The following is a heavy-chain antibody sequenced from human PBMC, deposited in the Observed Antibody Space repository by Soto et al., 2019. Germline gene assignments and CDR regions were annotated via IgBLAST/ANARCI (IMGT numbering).Heavy chain of an antibody. J-gene: IGHJ6*02. CDR3: ARLWPYYYYYGMDV. CDR2: IYYSGST. V-gene: IGHV4-59*08. CDR1: GGSISSYY. Sequence: SETLSLTCTVSGGSISSYYWSWIRQPPGKGLEWIGYIYYSGSTNYNPSLKSRVTISVDTSKNQFSLKLSSVTAADTAVYYCARLWPYYYYYGMDVWGQGTTVTVS. D-gene: IGHD2-21*01.